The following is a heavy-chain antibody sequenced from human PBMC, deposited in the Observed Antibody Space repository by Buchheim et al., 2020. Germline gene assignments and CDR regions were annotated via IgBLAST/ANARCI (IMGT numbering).Heavy chain of an antibody. Sequence: QVQLEQSGAEVKKPGSSVTVSCKASGGTFSTHAISWVRQAPGQGLEWMGGIIPIFGATNYAQKFQGRLAISADESASTAYMELRSLTSEDTAVYFCARSRTGDPDLEYWGQGTL. V-gene: IGHV1-69*01. CDR1: GGTFSTHA. D-gene: IGHD7-27*01. CDR2: IIPIFGAT. CDR3: ARSRTGDPDLEY. J-gene: IGHJ4*02.